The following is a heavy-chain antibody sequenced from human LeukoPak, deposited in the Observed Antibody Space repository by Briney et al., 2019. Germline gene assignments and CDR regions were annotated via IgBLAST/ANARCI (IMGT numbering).Heavy chain of an antibody. D-gene: IGHD3-3*01. V-gene: IGHV3-21*01. CDR2: ISSSSSYI. J-gene: IGHJ3*02. CDR1: GFTFSSYS. CDR3: ARGYDFWRGAFDI. Sequence: GGSLRLSCAASGFTFSSYSMNWVRQAPGKGLEWVSSISSSSSYIYYADSVKGRFTIPRDNAKNSLYLQMNSLRAEDTAVYYCARGYDFWRGAFDIWGQGTMVTVSS.